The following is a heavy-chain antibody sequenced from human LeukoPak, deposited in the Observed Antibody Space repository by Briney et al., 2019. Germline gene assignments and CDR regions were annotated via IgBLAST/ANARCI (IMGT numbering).Heavy chain of an antibody. D-gene: IGHD4-23*01. J-gene: IGHJ4*02. CDR2: IRYDGSNK. CDR3: ARAPDYGGNSAVDY. Sequence: PGGSLRLSCAASGFTFSSYGMHWVRQAPGKGLEWGAFIRYDGSNKYYASSVKGRFTISRDNSKNTLYLQMNSLRAEDTAVYYCARAPDYGGNSAVDYWGQGTLVTVSS. V-gene: IGHV3-30*02. CDR1: GFTFSSYG.